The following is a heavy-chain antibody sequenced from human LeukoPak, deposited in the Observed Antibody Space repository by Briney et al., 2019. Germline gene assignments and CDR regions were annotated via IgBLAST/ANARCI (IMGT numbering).Heavy chain of an antibody. CDR3: ARGRGDYVGEHGYYYYMDV. V-gene: IGHV1-18*01. CDR1: GGTFSSYA. Sequence: AASVKVSCKASGGTFSSYAISWVRQAPGQGLEWMGWISAYNGNTNYAQKLQGRVTMTTDTSTSTAYMELRSLRSDDTAVYYCARGRGDYVGEHGYYYYMDVWGKGTTVTVSS. J-gene: IGHJ6*03. D-gene: IGHD4-17*01. CDR2: ISAYNGNT.